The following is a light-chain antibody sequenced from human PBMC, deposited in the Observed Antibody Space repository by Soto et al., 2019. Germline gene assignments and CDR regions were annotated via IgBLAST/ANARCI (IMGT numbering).Light chain of an antibody. Sequence: EIVLTQSPATLSLSPGERATLSCRASQSVSSCLSWYQQKPGQAPRLLIYDASNRATGIPARFSGSGSGTDFTLTTISMAPEDFSVYYWQQRSNWPPLTFGRGTKAEIK. CDR2: DAS. CDR1: QSVSSC. V-gene: IGKV3-11*01. J-gene: IGKJ4*02. CDR3: QQRSNWPPLT.